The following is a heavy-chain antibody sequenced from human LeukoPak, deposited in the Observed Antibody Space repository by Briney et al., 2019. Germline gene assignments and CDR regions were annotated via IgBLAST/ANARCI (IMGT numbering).Heavy chain of an antibody. CDR3: ARNEDYSDSTGYYSTFYLDS. CDR1: GFSLGIYW. J-gene: IGHJ4*02. CDR2: INEDGSEK. Sequence: PGGSLRLSCEGTGFSLGIYWMSWVRQAPGKGLEWVANINEDGSEKYYVDSVKGRFTISRDNGKNALYLQMKSLRAEDTAVYYCARNEDYSDSTGYYSTFYLDSWGQGTLVTVSS. D-gene: IGHD3-22*01. V-gene: IGHV3-7*01.